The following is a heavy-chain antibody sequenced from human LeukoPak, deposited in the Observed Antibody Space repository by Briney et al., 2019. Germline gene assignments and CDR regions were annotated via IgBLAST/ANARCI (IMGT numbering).Heavy chain of an antibody. CDR1: GFTFSDYN. Sequence: GGSLRLSCAASGFTFSDYNMRWLRQAPGKGLEWVSSISRSGSTKYYADSVKGRFTISRDNAKNSLFLQMNSLRAEDTAVYYCARVLRYCSGGNCYSGGLGYMDVWGKGTTVTISS. V-gene: IGHV3-11*01. J-gene: IGHJ6*03. CDR2: ISRSGSTK. CDR3: ARVLRYCSGGNCYSGGLGYMDV. D-gene: IGHD2-15*01.